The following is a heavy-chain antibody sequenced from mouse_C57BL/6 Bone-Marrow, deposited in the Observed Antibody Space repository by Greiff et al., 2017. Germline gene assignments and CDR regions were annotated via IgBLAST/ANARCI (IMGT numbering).Heavy chain of an antibody. Sequence: EVMLVESGGGLVKPGGSLKLSCAASGFTFSDYGMHWVRQAPVKGLEWVAYISSGSSNIYYADPVKGRFTIFSDNAKNTLFLQMTSLRSEDTAMYYCARRRGLRRAMDYWGQGTSVTVSS. CDR3: ARRRGLRRAMDY. CDR2: ISSGSSNI. J-gene: IGHJ4*01. D-gene: IGHD2-4*01. V-gene: IGHV5-17*01. CDR1: GFTFSDYG.